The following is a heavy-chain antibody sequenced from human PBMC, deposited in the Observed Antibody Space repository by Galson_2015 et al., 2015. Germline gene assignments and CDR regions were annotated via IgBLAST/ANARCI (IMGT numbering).Heavy chain of an antibody. CDR3: AKDRGPTIGGWFDP. CDR1: GFTFSSYG. V-gene: IGHV3-30*18. Sequence: SLRLSCAASGFTFSSYGMHWVRQAPGKRLEWVAVISYDGSNKYYADSVKGRFTISRDNSKNTLYLQMNSLRAEDTAVYYCAKDRGPTIGGWFDPWGQGTLVTVSS. CDR2: ISYDGSNK. J-gene: IGHJ5*02. D-gene: IGHD3-9*01.